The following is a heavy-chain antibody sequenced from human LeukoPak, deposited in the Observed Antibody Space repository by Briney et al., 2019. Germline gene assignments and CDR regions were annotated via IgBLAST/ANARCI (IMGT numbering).Heavy chain of an antibody. CDR3: AKALLVSSRYFDWLLFDY. J-gene: IGHJ4*02. CDR1: GGSFSGYY. CDR2: ISGSGGST. V-gene: IGHV3-23*01. D-gene: IGHD3-9*01. Sequence: PSETLSLTCAVYGGSFSGYYWSWVRQAPGKGLEWVSAISGSGGSTYYADSVKGRFTISRDNSKNTLYLQMNSLRAEDTAVYYCAKALLVSSRYFDWLLFDYWGQGTLVTVSS.